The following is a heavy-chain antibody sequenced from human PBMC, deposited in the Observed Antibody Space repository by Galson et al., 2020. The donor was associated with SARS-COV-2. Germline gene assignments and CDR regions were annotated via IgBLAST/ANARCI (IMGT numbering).Heavy chain of an antibody. Sequence: GGSLRLSCAASGFTFSSYAMSWVRQAPGKGLEWVSVLSGSAGSTYAVDSVKGRFTISRDNYKNTLYLQMKSLRAEDTAVYYCAKGWAADVYTYYGMDVWGQGTTVTVSS. CDR1: GFTFSSYA. CDR3: AKGWAADVYTYYGMDV. D-gene: IGHD6-13*01. J-gene: IGHJ6*02. CDR2: LSGSAGST. V-gene: IGHV3-23*01.